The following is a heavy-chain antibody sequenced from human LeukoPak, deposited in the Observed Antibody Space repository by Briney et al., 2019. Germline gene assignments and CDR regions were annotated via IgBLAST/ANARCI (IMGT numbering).Heavy chain of an antibody. CDR3: ARGGQLWAHFDY. D-gene: IGHD5-18*01. V-gene: IGHV3-7*01. Sequence: GGSLRLSCAASGFTFSDYWMTWVRQAPGKGLEWVANIKGDGSEKYYVDSVKGRFTISRDNAKNSLYLQMNSLRAEDTAVYYCARGGQLWAHFDYWGQGTLVTVSS. CDR1: GFTFSDYW. J-gene: IGHJ4*02. CDR2: IKGDGSEK.